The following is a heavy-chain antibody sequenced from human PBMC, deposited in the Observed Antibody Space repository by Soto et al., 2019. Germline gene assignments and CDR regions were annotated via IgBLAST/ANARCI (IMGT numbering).Heavy chain of an antibody. D-gene: IGHD6-19*01. V-gene: IGHV1-18*01. J-gene: IGHJ4*02. CDR2: ISAYNGNT. Sequence: QVQLVQSGAEVKKPGASVKVSCKASGYTFTSYGISWVRQAPGQGLEWMGWISAYNGNTNYAQKLQGRVTMTTDTSTSTAYMELRSLRFDEPAVYYCARDFRCYSSGWLFEYWGQGTLVTVSS. CDR3: ARDFRCYSSGWLFEY. CDR1: GYTFTSYG.